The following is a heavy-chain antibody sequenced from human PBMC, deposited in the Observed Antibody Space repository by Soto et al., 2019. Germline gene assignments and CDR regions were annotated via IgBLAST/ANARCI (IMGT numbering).Heavy chain of an antibody. D-gene: IGHD5-12*01. J-gene: IGHJ6*03. CDR1: GGSFSGYY. V-gene: IGHV4-34*01. CDR3: ARSAQYKLGGYVYGLRYYYYYMDV. Sequence: NPSETLSLTCAVYGGSFSGYYWSWIRQPPGKGLEWIGEINHSGSTNYNPSLKSRVTISVDTSKNQFSLKLSSVTAADTAVYYCARSAQYKLGGYVYGLRYYYYYMDVWGKGTTVTVSS. CDR2: INHSGST.